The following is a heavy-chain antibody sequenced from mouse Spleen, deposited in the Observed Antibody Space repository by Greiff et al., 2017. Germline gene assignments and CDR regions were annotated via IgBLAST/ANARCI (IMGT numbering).Heavy chain of an antibody. Sequence: EVQLVESGGGLVKPGGSLKLSCAASGFTFSSYTMSWVRQTPAKRLEWVATISSGGGNTYYPDSVKGRFTISRDNARNTLYLQMSSLRSEDTAMYYCARLRIDAMDYWGQGTSVTVSS. V-gene: IGHV5-9*04. J-gene: IGHJ4*01. CDR2: ISSGGGNT. CDR3: ARLRIDAMDY. CDR1: GFTFSSYT. D-gene: IGHD1-1*01.